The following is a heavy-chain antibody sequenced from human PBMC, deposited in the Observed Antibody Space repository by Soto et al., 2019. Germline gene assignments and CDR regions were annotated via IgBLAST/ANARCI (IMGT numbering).Heavy chain of an antibody. J-gene: IGHJ6*02. V-gene: IGHV3-15*07. CDR2: IKPKADGGTT. CDR1: GFSFNIAW. Sequence: EAQLVESGGVLVKPGGSLRLSCAASGFSFNIAWMNWVRQPPGKGLEWVGRIKPKADGGTTDYAAPVKGRFTISRDDSKNSLYLQMNSLKTQDTAMYSCATEDAYYSKYGLDVWGQGTTVTVSS. CDR3: ATEDAYYSKYGLDV.